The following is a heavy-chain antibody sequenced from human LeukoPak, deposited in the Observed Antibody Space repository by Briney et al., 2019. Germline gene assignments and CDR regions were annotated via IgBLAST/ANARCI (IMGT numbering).Heavy chain of an antibody. D-gene: IGHD2-15*01. Sequence: ASVEVSCKASGYTFTGYYMHWVRQAPGQGLEWMGWINPNSGGTNYAQKFQGRVTMTRDTSISTAYMELSRLRSDDTAVYYCARGIVVVVAATLRAWFDPWGQGTLVTVSS. CDR1: GYTFTGYY. J-gene: IGHJ5*02. V-gene: IGHV1-2*02. CDR3: ARGIVVVVAATLRAWFDP. CDR2: INPNSGGT.